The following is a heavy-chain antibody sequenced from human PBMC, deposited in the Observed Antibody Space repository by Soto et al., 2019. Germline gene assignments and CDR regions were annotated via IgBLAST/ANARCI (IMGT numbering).Heavy chain of an antibody. CDR1: GASIRCSYYF. CDR3: ARDAIRGSAAMTTY. Sequence: SETLSLTCTVTGASIRCSYYFWSWIRQPPGEGLEWLGYVYSTGSTYYNPSPKSRISMSVDTSKNQFSLILSSVSAADTAVYYCARDAIRGSAAMTTYWGLGTLVTVSS. V-gene: IGHV4-30-4*08. D-gene: IGHD1-1*01. CDR2: VYSTGST. J-gene: IGHJ4*02.